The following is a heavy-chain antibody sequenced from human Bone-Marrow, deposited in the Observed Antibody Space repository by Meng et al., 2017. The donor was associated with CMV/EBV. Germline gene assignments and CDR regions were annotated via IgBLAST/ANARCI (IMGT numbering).Heavy chain of an antibody. J-gene: IGHJ6*02. CDR1: GFTFSSYA. Sequence: GGSLRLSCAASGFTFSSYAMSWVRQAPGKGLEWVSVIYSGGSSTYYADSVKGRFTISRDNSKNTLYLQMNSLRAEDTAVYYCAKDRGVYGSGSYPSYYGMDVWGQGTTVTVSS. CDR3: AKDRGVYGSGSYPSYYGMDV. V-gene: IGHV3-23*03. CDR2: IYSGGSST. D-gene: IGHD3-10*01.